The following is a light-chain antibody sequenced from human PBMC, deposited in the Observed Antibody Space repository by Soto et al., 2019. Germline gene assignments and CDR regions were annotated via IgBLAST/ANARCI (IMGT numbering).Light chain of an antibody. CDR2: GAS. CDR1: QSVSSN. J-gene: IGKJ1*01. V-gene: IGKV3-15*01. CDR3: QQYNNWIT. Sequence: EILLTQSPATLSVSPGERATLSCRASQSVSSNLAWYQQKPGQAPRLLIYGASTRATGIPARFSGSGSGTEFTLTISSLQSEDFAVYYCQQYNNWITFGQGTKVDI.